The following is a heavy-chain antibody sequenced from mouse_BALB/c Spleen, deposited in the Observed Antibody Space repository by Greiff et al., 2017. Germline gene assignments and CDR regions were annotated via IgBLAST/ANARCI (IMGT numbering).Heavy chain of an antibody. CDR1: GYTFTDYA. J-gene: IGHJ4*01. Sequence: VQLQQSGAELVRPGVSVKISCKGSGYTFTDYAMHWVKQSHAKSLEWIGVISTYYGDASYNQKFKGKATMTVDKPSSTAYMELARLTSEDSAIYYCARDWAYAMDYWGQGTSVTVSS. CDR3: ARDWAYAMDY. D-gene: IGHD4-1*01. CDR2: ISTYYGDA. V-gene: IGHV1S137*01.